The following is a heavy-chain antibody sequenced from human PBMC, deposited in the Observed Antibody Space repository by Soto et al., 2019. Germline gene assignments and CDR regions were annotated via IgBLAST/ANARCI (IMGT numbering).Heavy chain of an antibody. V-gene: IGHV4-4*02. J-gene: IGHJ4*02. CDR1: GGSISSSNW. Sequence: SSETLSLTCAVSGGSISSSNWWSWVRQPPGKGLEWIGEIYHSGSTNYNPSLKSRVTISVDKSKNQFSLKLSSVTAADTAVYYCAREVGYYDSSGYSPLGYWGQGTLVTVSS. CDR2: IYHSGST. D-gene: IGHD3-22*01. CDR3: AREVGYYDSSGYSPLGY.